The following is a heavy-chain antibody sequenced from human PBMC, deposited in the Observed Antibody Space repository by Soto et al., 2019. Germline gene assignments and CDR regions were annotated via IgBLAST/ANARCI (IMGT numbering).Heavy chain of an antibody. Sequence: EVQLVESGGGLVQPGGSLRLSCAASGFTFSDHYMDWVRQAPGKGLAWVGRTRNKANSYTTEYAASVKGRFTISRDDSKNSLYLQMNSLKTEDTAVYYCARTRSGWYLDYWGQGTLVTVSS. J-gene: IGHJ4*02. CDR2: TRNKANSYTT. CDR3: ARTRSGWYLDY. V-gene: IGHV3-72*01. D-gene: IGHD6-19*01. CDR1: GFTFSDHY.